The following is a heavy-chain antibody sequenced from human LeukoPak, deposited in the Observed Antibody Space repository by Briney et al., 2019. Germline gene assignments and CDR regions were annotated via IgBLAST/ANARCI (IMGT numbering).Heavy chain of an antibody. CDR1: GGSFSGYY. CDR2: INHSGST. J-gene: IGHJ3*02. D-gene: IGHD6-19*01. V-gene: IGHV4-34*01. CDR3: ANSVAATGAFDI. Sequence: SETLSLTCAVYGGSFSGYYWSWIRQPPGKGLEWIGEINHSGSTNYNPSLKSRVTISVDTSKNQFSLKLSSVTAADTAVYYCANSVAATGAFDIWGQGTMVTVSS.